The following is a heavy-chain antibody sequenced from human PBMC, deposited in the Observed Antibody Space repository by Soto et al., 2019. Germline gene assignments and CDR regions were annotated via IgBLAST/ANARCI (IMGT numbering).Heavy chain of an antibody. CDR3: AREAGRDSSGYYYSRYYFDY. CDR2: IYYSGST. CDR1: GGSISSYY. D-gene: IGHD3-22*01. V-gene: IGHV4-59*01. J-gene: IGHJ4*02. Sequence: LSLTCTVSGGSISSYYWSWIRQPPGKGLEWIGYIYYSGSTNYNPSLKSRVTISVDTSKNQFSLKLSSVTAADTAVYYCAREAGRDSSGYYYSRYYFDYWGQGTLVTVSS.